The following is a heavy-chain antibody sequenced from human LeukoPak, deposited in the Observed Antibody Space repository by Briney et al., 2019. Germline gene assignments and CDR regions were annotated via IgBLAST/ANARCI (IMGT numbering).Heavy chain of an antibody. Sequence: GGSLRLSCAASGFTFNMFAVHWVRQAPGRGLEWVTIISYDGSGKFYADSVKGRFTISRDNSKNTLYLQMDSLRVEDTAVYYCARDSANGMDVWGQGTAVTVSS. J-gene: IGHJ6*02. V-gene: IGHV3-30*04. CDR2: ISYDGSGK. CDR1: GFTFNMFA. CDR3: ARDSANGMDV. D-gene: IGHD6-25*01.